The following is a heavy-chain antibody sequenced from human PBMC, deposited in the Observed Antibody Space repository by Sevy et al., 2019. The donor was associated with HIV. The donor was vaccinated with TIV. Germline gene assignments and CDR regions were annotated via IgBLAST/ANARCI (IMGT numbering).Heavy chain of an antibody. V-gene: IGHV1-18*01. CDR3: ARERTRWQQLVEYYLGMDV. D-gene: IGHD6-13*01. Sequence: ASVKVSCKASGCTFNTYGISWVRQAPGQGLEWMGWISSYYGNTNFAQKFQGRVTMTTDTITNTAYMELTSLRSDDTAVYYCARERTRWQQLVEYYLGMDVWGQGTPVTVSS. CDR2: ISSYYGNT. CDR1: GCTFNTYG. J-gene: IGHJ6*02.